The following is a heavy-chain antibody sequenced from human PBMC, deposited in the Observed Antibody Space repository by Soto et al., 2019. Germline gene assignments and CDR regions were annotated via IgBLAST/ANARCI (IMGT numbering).Heavy chain of an antibody. J-gene: IGHJ6*02. CDR2: ISYDGSNK. CDR1: GFTFSSYA. Sequence: SLRLSCAASGFTFSSYAMHWVRQAPGKGLEWVAVISYDGSNKYYADSVKGRFTISRDNSKNTLYLQMNSLRAEDTAVYYCARDVAAGGYYYYGMDVWGQGTTVTVSS. D-gene: IGHD6-13*01. CDR3: ARDVAAGGYYYYGMDV. V-gene: IGHV3-30-3*01.